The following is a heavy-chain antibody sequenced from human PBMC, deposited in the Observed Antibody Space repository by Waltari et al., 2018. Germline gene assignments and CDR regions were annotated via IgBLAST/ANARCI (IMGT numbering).Heavy chain of an antibody. Sequence: QVQLVQSGAEVKKPGASVKVSCTASGYNFTGYYMPWVRQAPGQGREWMGRINPNSGGTNYAQKFQGRVTMTRDTSISTAYMELSRLRSDDTAVYYCARDITYYDFWSGYYYYYYYGMDVWGQGTTVTVSS. D-gene: IGHD3-3*01. CDR2: INPNSGGT. CDR3: ARDITYYDFWSGYYYYYYYGMDV. CDR1: GYNFTGYY. J-gene: IGHJ6*02. V-gene: IGHV1-2*06.